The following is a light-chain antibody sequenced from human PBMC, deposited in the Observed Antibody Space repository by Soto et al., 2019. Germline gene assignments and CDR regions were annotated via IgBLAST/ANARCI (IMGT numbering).Light chain of an antibody. Sequence: DIQMTQSPPSLSASVGDRVTIACQASQDISNYLDWYQQKPGQAPKLLFYDSSDLEKGVPSRFSGSGYGTDFPFSIGSLQTEDVASYYCQQYDTLPYTFGQGTKLQIK. CDR2: DSS. CDR1: QDISNY. J-gene: IGKJ2*01. CDR3: QQYDTLPYT. V-gene: IGKV1-33*01.